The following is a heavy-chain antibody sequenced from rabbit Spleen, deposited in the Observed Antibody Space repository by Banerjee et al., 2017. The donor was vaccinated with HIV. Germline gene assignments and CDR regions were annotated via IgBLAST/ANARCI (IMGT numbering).Heavy chain of an antibody. CDR2: IYGGTSGTT. D-gene: IGHD4-2*01. Sequence: QEQLEASGGDLVKPEGSLTLTCTASGFSFSSKLYMCWVRQPPGKGLEWIGCIYGGTSGTTYYATWAKGRFTVSKTSSTTVTLQATSLTAADTATYFCARDSAGREDFNLWGPGTLVTVS. V-gene: IGHV1S45*01. CDR3: ARDSAGREDFNL. J-gene: IGHJ4*01. CDR1: GFSFSSKLY.